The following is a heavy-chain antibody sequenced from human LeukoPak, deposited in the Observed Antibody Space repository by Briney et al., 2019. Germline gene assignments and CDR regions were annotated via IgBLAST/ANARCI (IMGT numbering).Heavy chain of an antibody. CDR2: FYYSGSD. CDR1: GASITSYY. Sequence: PSETLSLTCTVSGASITSYYWNWVRQPPGKGLEWIGYFYYSGSDNYNPSLKSRITILVDTSKNQFSLKLSSVTAADTAVYYCVRGFCSGATCYHFDYWGQGTLVTVSS. V-gene: IGHV4-59*01. J-gene: IGHJ4*02. CDR3: VRGFCSGATCYHFDY. D-gene: IGHD2-15*01.